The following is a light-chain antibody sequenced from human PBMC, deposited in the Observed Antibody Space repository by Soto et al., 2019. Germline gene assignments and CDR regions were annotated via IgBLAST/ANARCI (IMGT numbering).Light chain of an antibody. CDR3: QQYDILPT. Sequence: DIQLTQSPSSLSASIGDRVTITCQASQDIRYYLNWYQQRTVEAPRLLIYDASNLGAGVPLRFSGSRSGTDFSFTISSLQPEDIGTYYCQQYDILPTFGQGTRLEI. CDR2: DAS. V-gene: IGKV1-33*01. CDR1: QDIRYY. J-gene: IGKJ5*01.